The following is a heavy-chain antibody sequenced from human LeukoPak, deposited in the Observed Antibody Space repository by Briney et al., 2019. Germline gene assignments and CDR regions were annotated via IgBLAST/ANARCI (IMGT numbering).Heavy chain of an antibody. CDR3: AREIPSGQYYYYYMDV. V-gene: IGHV4-61*02. CDR1: GGSISSGGYY. CDR2: IYTCGST. J-gene: IGHJ6*03. Sequence: SETLSLTCTVSGGSISSGGYYWSWIRQPAGKGLEWIGRIYTCGSTNYNPSLKSRVTMSVDTSKNQFSLKLSSVTAADTAVYYCAREIPSGQYYYYYMDVWGKGTTVTVSS. D-gene: IGHD2-2*02.